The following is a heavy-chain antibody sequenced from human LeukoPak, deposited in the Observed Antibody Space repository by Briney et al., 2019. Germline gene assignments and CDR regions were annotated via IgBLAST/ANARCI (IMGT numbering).Heavy chain of an antibody. V-gene: IGHV3-21*01. J-gene: IGHJ4*02. CDR3: ARALEEGEYSGYDGPPGY. Sequence: GGSLRLSCAASGFTFGAYSMNWVRQAPGKGLEWVSCISSSSSYIYYADSVKGRFTISRDNAKNSLSLQMNSLRAEDTAVYYCARALEEGEYSGYDGPPGYWGQGTLSPSPQ. D-gene: IGHD5-12*01. CDR1: GFTFGAYS. CDR2: ISSSSSYI.